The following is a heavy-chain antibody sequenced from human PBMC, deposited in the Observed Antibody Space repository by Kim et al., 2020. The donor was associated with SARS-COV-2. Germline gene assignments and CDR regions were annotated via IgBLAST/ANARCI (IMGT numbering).Heavy chain of an antibody. D-gene: IGHD3-9*01. V-gene: IGHV4-31*03. CDR3: ARDLRYYDILTGYFGIPGYYYYGMDV. CDR2: IYYSGST. Sequence: SETLSLTCTVSGVSISSGGYYWSWIRQHPGKGLEWIGYIYYSGSTYYNPSLKSRVTISVDTSKNQFSLKLSSVTAADTAVYYCARDLRYYDILTGYFGIPGYYYYGMDVWGQGTTVTVSS. J-gene: IGHJ6*02. CDR1: GVSISSGGYY.